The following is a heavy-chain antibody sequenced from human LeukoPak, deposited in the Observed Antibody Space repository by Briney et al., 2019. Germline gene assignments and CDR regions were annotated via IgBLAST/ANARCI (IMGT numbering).Heavy chain of an antibody. Sequence: VVALQISCQGPGYGSISYGIAWARSTPGKGREWMGRIYSGESDTRYTPSSQGKVTISAHKSISTTYLQWSSLKASDTAMYYCARQKVYGITEAGPAISYYYYYMDVWGKGTTVTISS. CDR2: IYSGESDT. J-gene: IGHJ6*03. CDR1: GYGSISYG. D-gene: IGHD6-13*01. V-gene: IGHV5-51*01. CDR3: ARQKVYGITEAGPAISYYYYYMDV.